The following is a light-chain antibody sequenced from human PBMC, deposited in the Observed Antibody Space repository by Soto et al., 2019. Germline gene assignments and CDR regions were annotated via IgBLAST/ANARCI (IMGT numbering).Light chain of an antibody. CDR3: QQYKAWPLT. CDR1: QNLNRN. V-gene: IGKV3-15*01. J-gene: IGKJ4*01. Sequence: EIVMTQSPATLSVSPGERATLSCRASQNLNRNLAWYQQKPGQAPRVLIYGASTRATGVTARFSGSGSGTEFTLTISSLQSEDFAVYYCQQYKAWPLTFGGGTKVDIK. CDR2: GAS.